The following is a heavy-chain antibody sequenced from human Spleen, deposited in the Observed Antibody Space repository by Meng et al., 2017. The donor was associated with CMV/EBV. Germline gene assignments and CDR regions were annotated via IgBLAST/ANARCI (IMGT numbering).Heavy chain of an antibody. J-gene: IGHJ4*02. V-gene: IGHV6-1*01. D-gene: IGHD1-1*01. CDR1: GDRCYSNSAA. CDR3: AREEMGTFDY. CDR2: TYYRSKWYN. Sequence: ISGDRCYSNSAARNWLRQSPSRGLEWLGRTYYRSKWYNDYAVSVKSRININPDTSKNQFSLQLNSVTPEDTAVYYCAREEMGTFDYWGQGTLVTVSS.